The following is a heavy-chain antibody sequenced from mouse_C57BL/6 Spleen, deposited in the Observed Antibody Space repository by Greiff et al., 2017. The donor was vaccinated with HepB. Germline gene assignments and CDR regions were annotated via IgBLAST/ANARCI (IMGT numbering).Heavy chain of an antibody. J-gene: IGHJ2*01. V-gene: IGHV1-18*01. CDR1: GYTFTDYN. Sequence: VQLQQSGPELVKPGASVKIPCKASGYTFTDYNMDWVKQSHGKSLEWIGDINPNNGGTIYNQKFKGKATLTVDKSSSTTYMELRSLTSEDTAVYYCASAGYYGSSWFDYWGQGTTLTVSS. CDR3: ASAGYYGSSWFDY. CDR2: INPNNGGT. D-gene: IGHD1-1*01.